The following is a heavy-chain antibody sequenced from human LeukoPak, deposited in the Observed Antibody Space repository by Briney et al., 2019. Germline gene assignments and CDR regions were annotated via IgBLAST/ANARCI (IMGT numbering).Heavy chain of an antibody. D-gene: IGHD5-18*01. CDR2: INHSGNT. J-gene: IGHJ4*02. CDR1: GDSISSYY. CDR3: ARHGVDTAMSLQFDH. V-gene: IGHV4-59*08. Sequence: SETLSLTCTVSGDSISSYYWSWIRQPPGKGLEWIGYINHSGNTNYNPSLKSRVTISVDTSNQFSLKLSSVTAADTAVYYCARHGVDTAMSLQFDHWGQGTLVTVSS.